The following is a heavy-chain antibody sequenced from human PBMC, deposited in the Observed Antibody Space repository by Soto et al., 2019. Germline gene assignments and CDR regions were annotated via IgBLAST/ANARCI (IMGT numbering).Heavy chain of an antibody. CDR2: ISVSGNNA. V-gene: IGHV3-23*01. CDR3: ARDQLRPGNWFGP. Sequence: GGSLRLSCAASGFAFSPFAMTWVRQAPGKGLEWVAAISVSGNNAYYADSVKGRFTISRDNSQNSVFLQMSSLRADDTAVYYCARDQLRPGNWFGPWAPGTLVTVSS. J-gene: IGHJ5*02. CDR1: GFAFSPFA. D-gene: IGHD1-1*01.